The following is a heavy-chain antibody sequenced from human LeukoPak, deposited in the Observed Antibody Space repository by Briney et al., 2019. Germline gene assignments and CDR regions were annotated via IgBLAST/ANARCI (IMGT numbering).Heavy chain of an antibody. Sequence: GGSLRLSCAASGFTFSSYGMHWVRQAPGKGLEWVAVIWYDGSTKYYADSVKGRFTISRDNSRNTLYLQMNSLRAEDTAVYFCAKNEEGVDAFDIWGQGTMVTVSS. J-gene: IGHJ3*02. V-gene: IGHV3-33*06. CDR3: AKNEEGVDAFDI. D-gene: IGHD3-10*01. CDR1: GFTFSSYG. CDR2: IWYDGSTK.